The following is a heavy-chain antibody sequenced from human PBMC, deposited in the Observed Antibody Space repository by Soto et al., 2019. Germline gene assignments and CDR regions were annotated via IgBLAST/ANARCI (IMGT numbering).Heavy chain of an antibody. J-gene: IGHJ6*02. CDR1: GFTFSDIA. CDR2: IDRKTYNYAT. CDR3: ARAFYGLDV. Sequence: PGRSLRLSCAASGFTFSDIAMHWVRQASGKGLEWVGRIDRKTYNYATTYGASVKGRFTISRDDSKNMVYLEMNSLKTEDTAVYYCARAFYGLDVWGQGTTVTVSS. V-gene: IGHV3-73*01.